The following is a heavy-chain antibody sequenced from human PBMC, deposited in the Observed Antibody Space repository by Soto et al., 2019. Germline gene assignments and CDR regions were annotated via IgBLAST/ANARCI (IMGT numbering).Heavy chain of an antibody. CDR1: GFTFSSYG. Sequence: QVQLVESGGGVVQPGRSLRLSCAASGFTFSSYGMHWVRQAPGKGLEWVAVIWYDGSNKYYADSVKGRFTISRDNSKNTLYLQMNSLRAEDTAVYYCAREGGDYGDSGTSDYWGQGTLVTVSS. D-gene: IGHD4-17*01. CDR2: IWYDGSNK. V-gene: IGHV3-33*01. J-gene: IGHJ4*02. CDR3: AREGGDYGDSGTSDY.